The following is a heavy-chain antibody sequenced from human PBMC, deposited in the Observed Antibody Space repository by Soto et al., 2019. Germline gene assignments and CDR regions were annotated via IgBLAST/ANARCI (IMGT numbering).Heavy chain of an antibody. D-gene: IGHD1-26*01. J-gene: IGHJ6*02. Sequence: QVQLVQSGAEVKKPGSSVKVSCKASGGTFSSYAISWVRQAPGQGLEWMGGIIPIFGTANYAQKFQGRVTITADESTSTDYMELSSLRSEDTAVYYCARDLVGATTRRDYSYGMDVWGQGTTVTVSS. V-gene: IGHV1-69*12. CDR1: GGTFSSYA. CDR2: IIPIFGTA. CDR3: ARDLVGATTRRDYSYGMDV.